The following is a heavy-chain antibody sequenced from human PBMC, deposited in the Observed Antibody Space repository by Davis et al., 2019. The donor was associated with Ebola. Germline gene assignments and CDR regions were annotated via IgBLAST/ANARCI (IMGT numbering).Heavy chain of an antibody. V-gene: IGHV1-18*01. J-gene: IGHJ4*02. Sequence: ASVKVSCKASGYTFTNYAFSWVRQAPGQGLEWMGWIAPYNGVTNYAQNLQDRFSMTTDASTSTAYMELRNLTSDDTAVYYCARDSGDMSYWGQGTLVTVSS. D-gene: IGHD2-21*01. CDR3: ARDSGDMSY. CDR1: GYTFTNYA. CDR2: IAPYNGVT.